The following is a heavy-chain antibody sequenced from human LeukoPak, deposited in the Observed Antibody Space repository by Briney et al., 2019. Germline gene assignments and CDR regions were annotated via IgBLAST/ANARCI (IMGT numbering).Heavy chain of an antibody. V-gene: IGHV3-21*01. CDR1: GFTFSSYS. CDR3: ARADSNIAARRIGFDY. Sequence: GGSLRLSCAASGFTFSSYSMNWVRQAPGKGLEGVSSISGSSSYIYYADSVKGRFTISRDNAKKSLYLQMNSLRAGDTALYYCARADSNIAARRIGFDYWGQGTLVTVSS. CDR2: ISGSSSYI. D-gene: IGHD6-6*01. J-gene: IGHJ4*02.